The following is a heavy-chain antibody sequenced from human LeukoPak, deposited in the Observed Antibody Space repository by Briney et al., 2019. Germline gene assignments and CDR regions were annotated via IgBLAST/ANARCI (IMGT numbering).Heavy chain of an antibody. CDR3: ARDAFYYGSSGYYRNYYFFYMDV. J-gene: IGHJ6*03. Sequence: GRSLRLSCAASGFTFSNYGMHWVRQAPGKGLEWVVVIWFDGSNKYYADSVKGRFTISRDNSNNTLYLQMNSLRAEDTAVYYCARDAFYYGSSGYYRNYYFFYMDVWGKGTTVTVSS. CDR1: GFTFSNYG. V-gene: IGHV3-33*01. CDR2: IWFDGSNK. D-gene: IGHD3-22*01.